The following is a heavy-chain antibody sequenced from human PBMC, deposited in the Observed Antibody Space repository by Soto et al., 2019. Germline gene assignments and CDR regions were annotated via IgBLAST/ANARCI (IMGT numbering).Heavy chain of an antibody. CDR1: GGSISSGGYY. CDR2: IYYSGST. Sequence: PSETLSLTCTVSGGSISSGGYYWSWIRQHPGKGLEWIGYIYYSGSTYYNPSLKSRVTISVDTSKNQFSLKLSSVTAADTAVYYCAKGYCSGGSCTSDYWGQGTLVTVSS. J-gene: IGHJ4*02. CDR3: AKGYCSGGSCTSDY. V-gene: IGHV4-31*03. D-gene: IGHD2-15*01.